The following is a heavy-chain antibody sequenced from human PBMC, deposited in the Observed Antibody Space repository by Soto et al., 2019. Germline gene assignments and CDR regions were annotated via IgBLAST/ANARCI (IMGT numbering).Heavy chain of an antibody. J-gene: IGHJ3*02. Sequence: ASVKVSCKASGYTFTSYAMHWVRQAPGQRLEWMGWINAGNGNTKYSQKFQGRVTITRDTSGSTAYMELSSLRSEDTAVYYCARDLGTVGYYPRDDAFDIWGQGTMVTVSS. V-gene: IGHV1-3*01. CDR3: ARDLGTVGYYPRDDAFDI. D-gene: IGHD3-3*01. CDR1: GYTFTSYA. CDR2: INAGNGNT.